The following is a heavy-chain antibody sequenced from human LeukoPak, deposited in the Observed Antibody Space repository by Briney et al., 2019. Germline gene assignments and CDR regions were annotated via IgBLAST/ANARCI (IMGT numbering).Heavy chain of an antibody. CDR2: INHSGNT. CDR1: GGSFSGYY. V-gene: IGHV4-34*01. J-gene: IGHJ6*03. CDR3: ARYYGSGSYYYYYYYMDV. Sequence: PSETLSLTCAVYGGSFSGYYWSWIRQPPGKGLEWIGEINHSGNTNSNPSLKSRVTMSVDTSKNQFSLKLSSVTAADTAVYYCARYYGSGSYYYYYYYMDVWGKGTTVTISS. D-gene: IGHD3-10*01.